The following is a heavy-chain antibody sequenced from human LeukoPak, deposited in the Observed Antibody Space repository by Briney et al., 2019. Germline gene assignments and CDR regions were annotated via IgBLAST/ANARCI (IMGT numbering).Heavy chain of an antibody. V-gene: IGHV4-34*01. Sequence: PSETLSLTCAVYGGSFSGYYWSWIRQPPGKGLEWIGEINHSGSTNYNPSLKSRVTISVDTSKNQFSLKLSSVTAADTAVYYCAKDLRNIVVGGAFDIWGQGTMVTVSS. J-gene: IGHJ3*02. CDR3: AKDLRNIVVGGAFDI. D-gene: IGHD3-16*02. CDR2: INHSGST. CDR1: GGSFSGYY.